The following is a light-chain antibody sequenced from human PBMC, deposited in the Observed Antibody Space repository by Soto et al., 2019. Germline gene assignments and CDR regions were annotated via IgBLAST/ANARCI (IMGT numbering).Light chain of an antibody. J-gene: IGLJ1*01. V-gene: IGLV2-14*01. CDR2: DVS. CDR3: SSYTSSSTLV. CDR1: SSDVGGYNY. Sequence: SVLPQPASLSGSPGQSITISCTGTSSDVGGYNYVSWYQQHPGKAPKLMIYDVSNRPSGVSNRLSGSKSGNTASLTISGLQAEDEADYYCSSYTSSSTLVFGTGTKVTVL.